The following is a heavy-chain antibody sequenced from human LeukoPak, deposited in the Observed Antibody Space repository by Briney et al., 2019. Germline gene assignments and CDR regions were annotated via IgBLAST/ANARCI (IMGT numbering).Heavy chain of an antibody. D-gene: IGHD1-26*01. J-gene: IGHJ4*02. Sequence: PGGSLRLSCAASRFTFDDDTMHWVRQTPGRGLEWVSFITWKSHRTHYADSVKGRFTVSRDNSKDSLYLQMNSLRTEDTGLYHCASEGGHRSVGYLGQGTLVTVSS. V-gene: IGHV3-43*01. CDR1: RFTFDDDT. CDR3: ASEGGHRSVGY. CDR2: ITWKSHRT.